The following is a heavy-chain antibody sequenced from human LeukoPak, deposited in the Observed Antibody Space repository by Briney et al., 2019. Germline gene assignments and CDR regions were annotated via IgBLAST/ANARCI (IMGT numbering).Heavy chain of an antibody. Sequence: PGRSLRLYCATSGFTFSSYGMLWVRRAPGQGLDWVAVISYDGSNKYYADSVKGRFTISRDNSKNTLYLQMNSLRAEDTAVYYCAKELPSARAQWELLRWEFDYWGQGTLVTVSS. D-gene: IGHD1-26*01. V-gene: IGHV3-30*18. CDR1: GFTFSSYG. CDR2: ISYDGSNK. CDR3: AKELPSARAQWELLRWEFDY. J-gene: IGHJ4*02.